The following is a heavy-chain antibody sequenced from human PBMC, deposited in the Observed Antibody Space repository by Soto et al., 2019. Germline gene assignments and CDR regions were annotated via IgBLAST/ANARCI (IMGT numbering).Heavy chain of an antibody. V-gene: IGHV3-53*02. CDR2: IYSGGST. Sequence: EVQLVENGGGLIQPGGSLRLSCAASGFTVRSNLMAWVRQAPGKGLEWVSVIYSGGSTYHADSVKGRFTSSRDNSKNTLYLQMNSLRAEDTALYYCASRILVSDAFDIWGQGTMVTVSS. CDR3: ASRILVSDAFDI. CDR1: GFTVRSNL. J-gene: IGHJ3*02. D-gene: IGHD3-3*02.